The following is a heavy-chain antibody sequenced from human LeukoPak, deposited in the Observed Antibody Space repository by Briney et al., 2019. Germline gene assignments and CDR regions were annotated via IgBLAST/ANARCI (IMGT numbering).Heavy chain of an antibody. CDR2: IYYSGST. J-gene: IGHJ4*02. CDR3: AGGANYDILTGYYPNFDY. CDR1: GGSISSYY. V-gene: IGHV4-59*01. D-gene: IGHD3-9*01. Sequence: SETLSLTCTVSGGSISSYYWSWIRQPPGKGLEWIGYIYYSGSTNYNPSLKSRVTISVDTSKNQFSLKLSSVTAADTAVYYCAGGANYDILTGYYPNFDYWGQGTLVTVSS.